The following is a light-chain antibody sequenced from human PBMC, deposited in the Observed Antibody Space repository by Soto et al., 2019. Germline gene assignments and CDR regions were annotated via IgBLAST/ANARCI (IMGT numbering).Light chain of an antibody. Sequence: QAVVTQPPSASGTPGQKVTISCSGSSSNIGSNFVYWYQQLPGTAPKLLIYKDNQRPSGVPDRFSGSKSGTSVSLAISGLRPEDEADYYCSVWEDNVDGWVFGGGTKVTVL. V-gene: IGLV1-47*01. CDR3: SVWEDNVDGWV. J-gene: IGLJ3*02. CDR1: SSNIGSNF. CDR2: KDN.